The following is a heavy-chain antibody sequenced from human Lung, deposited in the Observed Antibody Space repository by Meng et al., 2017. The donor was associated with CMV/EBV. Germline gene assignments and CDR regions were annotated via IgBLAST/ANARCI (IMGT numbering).Heavy chain of an antibody. Sequence: EMGPGQVYSSNPLSLTCPSSVGSIGRGGYNWSWIRQHPGKGLEWIRYIYYTGSTFYNPSLKSRVTISVDTSKNQFSLKLIPATAADTAVYYCAREAGRDGYATPKFDYWGQGTLVTVSS. CDR3: AREAGRDGYATPKFDY. J-gene: IGHJ4*02. CDR1: VGSIGRGGYN. CDR2: IYYTGST. D-gene: IGHD5-24*01. V-gene: IGHV4-31*03.